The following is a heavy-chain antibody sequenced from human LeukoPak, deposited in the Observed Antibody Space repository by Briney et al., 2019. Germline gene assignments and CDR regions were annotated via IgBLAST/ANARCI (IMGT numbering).Heavy chain of an antibody. V-gene: IGHV4-34*01. J-gene: IGHJ5*02. Sequence: SDTLSLTCAVYGGSLSGYYWSWIRHPPGKGLEWMGEIYHSGSPKYNPSLKSRVTISVDTSNNQFSLKLSSATAADTAVYYCAGGGGDMGLRLGELSSYNWFVPWCQGTLVTVSS. D-gene: IGHD3-16*02. CDR2: IYHSGSP. CDR1: GGSLSGYY. CDR3: AGGGGDMGLRLGELSSYNWFVP.